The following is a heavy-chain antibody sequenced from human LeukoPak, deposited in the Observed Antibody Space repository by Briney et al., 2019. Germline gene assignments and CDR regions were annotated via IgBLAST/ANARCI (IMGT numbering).Heavy chain of an antibody. D-gene: IGHD3-10*02. Sequence: PGGSLRLSCAASGFTFSDYYMSWIRQAPGRGLEWVSYISSSGGIVYYADSVRGRFTISRDNAENSLFLQMNSLRAEDTAVYYCAELGITMIGGVWGKGTTVTISS. V-gene: IGHV3-11*04. CDR2: ISSSGGIV. CDR3: AELGITMIGGV. J-gene: IGHJ6*04. CDR1: GFTFSDYY.